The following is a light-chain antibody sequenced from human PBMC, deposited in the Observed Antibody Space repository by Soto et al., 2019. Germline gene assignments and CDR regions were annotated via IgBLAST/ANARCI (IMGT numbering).Light chain of an antibody. V-gene: IGKV3D-11*01. J-gene: IGKJ5*01. Sequence: EIVLTQSPVTLSVSPGERVTLSCRASQRLSSNLAWYQQRPGQAPRLLIYGASIRATDIPARFSGSGPGTDFTLTISSLEPEDFAVYYCQHRSNWQVTFGQGTRLEIK. CDR3: QHRSNWQVT. CDR1: QRLSSN. CDR2: GAS.